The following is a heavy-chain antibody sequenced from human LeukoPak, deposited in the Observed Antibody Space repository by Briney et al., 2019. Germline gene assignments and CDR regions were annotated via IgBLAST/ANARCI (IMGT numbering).Heavy chain of an antibody. CDR1: GGSFSGYY. D-gene: IGHD5-18*01. Sequence: SETLSLTCAVYGGSFSGYYWSWIRQPPGKGLEWIGYIYYSGSTNYNPSLKSRVTISVDTSKNQFSLKLSSVTAADTAVYYCARVGQLWLPAAFDIWGQGTMVTVSS. J-gene: IGHJ3*02. CDR3: ARVGQLWLPAAFDI. V-gene: IGHV4-59*01. CDR2: IYYSGST.